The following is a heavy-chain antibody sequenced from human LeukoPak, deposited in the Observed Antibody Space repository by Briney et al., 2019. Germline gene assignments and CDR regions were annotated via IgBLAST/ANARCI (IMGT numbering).Heavy chain of an antibody. CDR3: ARRGGVVLDY. J-gene: IGHJ4*02. Sequence: KPSETLSLTCAVYGGSFSGYYWSWIRQPPGKGLEWIGEINHSGSTYYNPSLKSRVTISVDTSKNQFSLKLSSVTAADTAVYYCARRGGVVLDYWGQGTLVTVSS. D-gene: IGHD3-3*01. CDR1: GGSFSGYY. CDR2: INHSGST. V-gene: IGHV4-34*01.